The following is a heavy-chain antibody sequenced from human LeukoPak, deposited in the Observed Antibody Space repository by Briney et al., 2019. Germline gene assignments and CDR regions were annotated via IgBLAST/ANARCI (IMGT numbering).Heavy chain of an antibody. D-gene: IGHD5-24*01. V-gene: IGHV1-69*04. Sequence: GASVKVSCKASGGTFSSYAISWVRQAPGQGLEWMGRIIPILGIANYAQKFQGRVTITADKSTSTAYMELSSLRSEDTAVYYCASPGGDGYNKNDPFDYWGQGTLVTVSS. CDR3: ASPGGDGYNKNDPFDY. CDR1: GGTFSSYA. CDR2: IIPILGIA. J-gene: IGHJ4*02.